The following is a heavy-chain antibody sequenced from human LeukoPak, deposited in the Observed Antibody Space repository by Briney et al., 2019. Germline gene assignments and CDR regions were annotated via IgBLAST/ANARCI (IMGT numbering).Heavy chain of an antibody. J-gene: IGHJ5*02. CDR3: ANRGLSSWWDQ. V-gene: IGHV1-69*04. D-gene: IGHD6-13*01. CDR2: IIPILGIA. CDR1: GGTFSSYA. Sequence: SVKVSCKASGGTFSSYAISWVRQAPGQGLEWMGRIIPILGIANYAQKFQGRVTITADESSSTAYMELSSLRSEDTAVYYCANRGLSSWWDQWGQGTLVTVSS.